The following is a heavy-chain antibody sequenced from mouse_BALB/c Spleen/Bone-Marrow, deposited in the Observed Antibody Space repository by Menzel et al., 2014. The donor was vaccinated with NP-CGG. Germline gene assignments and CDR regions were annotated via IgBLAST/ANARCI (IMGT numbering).Heavy chain of an antibody. CDR3: ASPTYYDSWFAY. D-gene: IGHD2-4*01. CDR2: ISCYNGAT. CDR1: GYSFTGYY. Sequence: LVKTGASAKISCKASGYSFTGYYIHWVKQSHGKSLEWIGYISCYNGATSYNQKFKGKATFTVDTSSNTAYVQFNSLTSEDSAVYYCASPTYYDSWFAYWGQGTLVTVSA. J-gene: IGHJ3*01. V-gene: IGHV1S34*01.